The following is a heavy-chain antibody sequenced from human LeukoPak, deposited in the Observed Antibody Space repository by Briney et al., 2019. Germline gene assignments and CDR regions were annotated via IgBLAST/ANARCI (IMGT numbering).Heavy chain of an antibody. CDR1: GFTVSSNY. CDR3: ARVVGLTGYSSNWYSGYYYYMDV. D-gene: IGHD6-13*01. Sequence: GGSLRLSCAASGFTVSSNYMSWVRQAPGKGLEWVSVIYSGGSTYYADSVKGRFTISRDNSKNTLYLQMNSLRSEDTAVYYCARVVGLTGYSSNWYSGYYYYMDVWGKGTTVTVSS. J-gene: IGHJ6*03. CDR2: IYSGGST. V-gene: IGHV3-53*05.